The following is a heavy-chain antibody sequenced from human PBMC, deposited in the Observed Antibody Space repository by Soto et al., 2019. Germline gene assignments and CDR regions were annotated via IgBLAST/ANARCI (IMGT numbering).Heavy chain of an antibody. D-gene: IGHD3-10*01. J-gene: IGHJ6*02. CDR1: GGSISSGGYY. CDR3: ARGQGIAYCYYYGMDV. V-gene: IGHV4-31*03. CDR2: IYYSGST. Sequence: PSETLSLTCTVSGGSISSGGYYWSWIRQHPGKGLEWIGYIYYSGSTYYNPSLKSRVTISVDTSKNQFSLKLSSVTAADTAVYYCARGQGIAYCYYYGMDVWGQGTTVTVSS.